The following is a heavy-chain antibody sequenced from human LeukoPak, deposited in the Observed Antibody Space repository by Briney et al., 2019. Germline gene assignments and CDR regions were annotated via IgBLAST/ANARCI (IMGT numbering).Heavy chain of an antibody. CDR3: ARLREIPVFGVVTKSTSYFDY. D-gene: IGHD3-3*01. J-gene: IGHJ4*02. CDR2: IKQDRSEK. CDR1: GFRFSTYW. Sequence: GGSLRLSCEVSGFRFSTYWMTWVRQAPGKGLELVANIKQDRSEKYYVDSVKGRFTISRDNAKNSLYLQMNSLRAEDTAVYYCARLREIPVFGVVTKSTSYFDYWGQGTLVTVSS. V-gene: IGHV3-7*01.